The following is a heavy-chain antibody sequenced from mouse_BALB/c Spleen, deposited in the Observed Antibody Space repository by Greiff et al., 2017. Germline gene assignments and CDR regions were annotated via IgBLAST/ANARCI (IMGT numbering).Heavy chain of an antibody. CDR1: GYTFTSYT. CDR3: ARRANWDEGDY. J-gene: IGHJ4*01. Sequence: QVHVKQSGAELARPGASVKMSCKASGYTFTSYTMHWVKQRPGQGLEWIGYINPSSGYTNYNQKFKDKATLTADKSSSTAYMQLSSLTSEDSAVYYCARRANWDEGDYWGQGTSVTVSS. D-gene: IGHD4-1*01. V-gene: IGHV1-4*01. CDR2: INPSSGYT.